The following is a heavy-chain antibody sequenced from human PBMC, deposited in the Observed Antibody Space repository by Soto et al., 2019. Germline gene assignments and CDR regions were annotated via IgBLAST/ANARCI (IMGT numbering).Heavy chain of an antibody. CDR3: VSHFYGGNMKDSFVI. J-gene: IGHJ3*02. V-gene: IGHV5-51*01. CDR2: IYPGDSDT. Sequence: GESLKISCKGSGYSFPSYWIGWLRQMPGKGLEWMGIIYPGDSDTRYSPSFQGQVTISADKSISTAYLQWSSLKASGTAMYYCVSHFYGGNMKDSFVIWGQGTMVTVSS. CDR1: GYSFPSYW. D-gene: IGHD4-17*01.